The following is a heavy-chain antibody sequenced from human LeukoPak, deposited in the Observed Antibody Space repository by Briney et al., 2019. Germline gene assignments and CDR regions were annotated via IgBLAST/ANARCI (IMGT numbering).Heavy chain of an antibody. J-gene: IGHJ6*03. CDR1: GGSISDYF. CDR2: MHHSGSA. Sequence: SETLSLTCTVSGGSISDYFWSWVRQSPGKGLEWIGFMHHSGSANSNPSLRSRVTISVDTSKNQFSLKLSSVTAADTAVYYCARGVSGPPYYGSGSYGQNYYYYYYMDVWGKGTTVTVSS. V-gene: IGHV4-59*12. CDR3: ARGVSGPPYYGSGSYGQNYYYYYYMDV. D-gene: IGHD3-10*01.